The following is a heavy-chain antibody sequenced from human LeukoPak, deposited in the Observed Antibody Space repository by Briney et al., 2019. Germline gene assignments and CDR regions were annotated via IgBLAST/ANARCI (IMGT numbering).Heavy chain of an antibody. D-gene: IGHD3-16*01. CDR2: IYTSGST. CDR1: GGSISSSSYY. J-gene: IGHJ4*02. Sequence: SETLSLTCTVSGGSISSSSYYWGWIRQPPGKGLEWIGRIYTSGSTNYNPSLKSRVTMSVDTSKNQFSLKLSSVTAADTAVYYCARAYGDYVSQGTLVTVSS. V-gene: IGHV4-61*05. CDR3: ARAYGDY.